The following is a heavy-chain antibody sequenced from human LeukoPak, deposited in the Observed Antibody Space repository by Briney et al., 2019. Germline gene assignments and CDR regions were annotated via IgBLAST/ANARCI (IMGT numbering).Heavy chain of an antibody. CDR2: ISSSSSYI. J-gene: IGHJ4*02. Sequence: GGPLRLSCAASGFTFSSYSMNWVRQAPGKGLEWVSSISSSSSYIYYADSVKGRFTISRDNAKNPLYLQMNSLRAEDTAVYYCARDRVLGCSGGSCYGLVSSENFDYWGQGTLVTVSS. CDR1: GFTFSSYS. CDR3: ARDRVLGCSGGSCYGLVSSENFDY. D-gene: IGHD2-15*01. V-gene: IGHV3-21*01.